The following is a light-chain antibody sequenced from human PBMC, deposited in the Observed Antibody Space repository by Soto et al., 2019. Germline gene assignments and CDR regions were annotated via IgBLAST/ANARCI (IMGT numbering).Light chain of an antibody. CDR3: QQDGSSPRT. CDR1: QSVRSDY. Sequence: EIVLTQSPGTLSLSPGERATLSCRASQSVRSDYLAWYQQKPGQAPRLHIYGASTRATGIPDRFTGSGSGTDLTLTISRLEPEDFAVYYCQQDGSSPRTFGQGTKVEIK. CDR2: GAS. J-gene: IGKJ1*01. V-gene: IGKV3-20*01.